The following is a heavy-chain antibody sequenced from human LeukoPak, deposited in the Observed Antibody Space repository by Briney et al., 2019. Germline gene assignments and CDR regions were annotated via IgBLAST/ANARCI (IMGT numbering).Heavy chain of an antibody. CDR2: IGAYNGNT. J-gene: IGHJ4*02. D-gene: IGHD3-22*01. CDR1: GYTFTSYG. CDR3: ARDPITYYYDSSGPSYYFDY. Sequence: GASVKVSCKASGYTFTSYGISWVRQAPGQGLEWMGWIGAYNGNTNYAQKLQGRVTMTTDTSTSTAYMELRSLRSDDTAVYYCARDPITYYYDSSGPSYYFDYWGQGTLVTVSS. V-gene: IGHV1-18*01.